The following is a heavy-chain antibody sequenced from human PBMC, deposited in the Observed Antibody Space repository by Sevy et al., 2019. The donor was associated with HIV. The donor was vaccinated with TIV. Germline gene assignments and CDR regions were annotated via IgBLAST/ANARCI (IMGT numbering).Heavy chain of an antibody. J-gene: IGHJ4*02. V-gene: IGHV3-33*01. CDR2: IWYDGSNK. CDR3: ARDPPYGSGSYYLDY. CDR1: GFTFSSYG. Sequence: GGSLRLSCAASGFTFSSYGMHWVRQAPGKGLEWVAVIWYDGSNKYYVDSVKGRFTISRDNSKNTLYLQMNSLRAEDTAVYYCARDPPYGSGSYYLDYWGQGTLVTVSS. D-gene: IGHD3-10*01.